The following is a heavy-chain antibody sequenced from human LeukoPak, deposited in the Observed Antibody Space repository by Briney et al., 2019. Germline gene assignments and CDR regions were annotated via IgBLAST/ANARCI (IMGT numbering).Heavy chain of an antibody. V-gene: IGHV4-61*02. CDR1: GGSISSGSYY. D-gene: IGHD1-26*01. J-gene: IGHJ4*02. CDR2: IYTSGST. CDR3: ASTSGSHYGGYFDY. Sequence: PSETLSLTCTVSGGSISSGSYYWSWIRQPAGKGLEWIGRIYTSGSTNYNPSLKSRVTISVDTSKNQFSLKLSSVTAADTAVYYCASTSGSHYGGYFDYWGQGTLVTVSS.